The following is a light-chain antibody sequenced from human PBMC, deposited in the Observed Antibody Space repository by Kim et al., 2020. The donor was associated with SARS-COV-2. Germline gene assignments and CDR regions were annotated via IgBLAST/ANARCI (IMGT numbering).Light chain of an antibody. Sequence: QKITISRTGRSSNIGAVYDVHWYRQLPGTAPKLVIYNNNNRPSGVPDRFSGSNSGTSASLVITGLQAEDEADYYCQSFDSRLTGSVFGGGTKLTVL. CDR1: SSNIGAVYD. J-gene: IGLJ3*02. V-gene: IGLV1-40*01. CDR2: NNN. CDR3: QSFDSRLTGSV.